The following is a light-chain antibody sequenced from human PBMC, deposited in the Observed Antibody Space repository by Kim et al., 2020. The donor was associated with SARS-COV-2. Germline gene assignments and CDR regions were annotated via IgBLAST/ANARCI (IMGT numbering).Light chain of an antibody. CDR3: QHYNNWPRT. J-gene: IGKJ2*01. CDR1: QSVSSN. V-gene: IGKV3-15*01. CDR2: GAS. Sequence: EIVMTQSPATLSVSPGERATLSCRASQSVSSNLAWYQQKPGQVPRLLIYGASTRATGIPARFSGSGSGTEFTLTISSLQSEDFAVYYCQHYNNWPRTFGQGTKLEI.